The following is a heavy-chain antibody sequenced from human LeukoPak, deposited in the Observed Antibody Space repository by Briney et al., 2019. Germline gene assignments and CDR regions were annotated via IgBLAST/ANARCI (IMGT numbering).Heavy chain of an antibody. CDR1: GYTFTSYY. J-gene: IGHJ4*02. CDR3: AREMATIEGLFDY. D-gene: IGHD5-24*01. Sequence: GASVKVSCKASGYTFTSYYMHWVRQAPGQGLEWMGRIIPILGIANYAQKFQGRVTITADKSTSTAYMELSSLRSEDTAVYYCAREMATIEGLFDYWGQGTLITVSS. CDR2: IIPILGIA. V-gene: IGHV1-69*04.